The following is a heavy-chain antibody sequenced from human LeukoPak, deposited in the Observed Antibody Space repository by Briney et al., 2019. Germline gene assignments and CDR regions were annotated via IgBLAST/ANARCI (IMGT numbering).Heavy chain of an antibody. Sequence: PSETLSLTCTVSGYSISSGYYWGWIRQPPGKGLEWIGSIYRSGSTYYNPSLKSRVTISVDTSKNQFSLKLSSVTAADTAVYYCASGLSRAGGICSSWYRGEYFQHWGQGTLVTVSS. CDR3: ASGLSRAGGICSSWYRGEYFQH. V-gene: IGHV4-38-2*02. J-gene: IGHJ1*01. D-gene: IGHD6-13*01. CDR1: GYSISSGYY. CDR2: IYRSGST.